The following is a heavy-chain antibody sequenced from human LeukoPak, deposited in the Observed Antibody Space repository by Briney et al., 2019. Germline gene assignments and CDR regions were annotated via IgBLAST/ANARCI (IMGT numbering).Heavy chain of an antibody. Sequence: SETLSLTCAVSGGSISSSNWWSWVRQPPGKGLEWIGEIYHSGSTNYNPSLKSRVTISVDKSKNQFSLKLSSVTAADTAVYYCARVAYFDWSPPDPAFDIWGQGTMVTVSS. CDR2: IYHSGST. CDR1: GGSISSSNW. V-gene: IGHV4-4*02. D-gene: IGHD3-9*01. CDR3: ARVAYFDWSPPDPAFDI. J-gene: IGHJ3*02.